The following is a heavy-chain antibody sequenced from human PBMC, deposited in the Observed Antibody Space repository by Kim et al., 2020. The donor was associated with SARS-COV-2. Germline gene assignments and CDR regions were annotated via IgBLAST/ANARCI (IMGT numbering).Heavy chain of an antibody. V-gene: IGHV3-48*02. J-gene: IGHJ4*02. CDR2: I. Sequence: IYYADNVKGRFTTARDNAKNSLYLQMNSLRDEDTAVYYCASFPLRRQEGYWGQGTLVTVSS. CDR3: ASFPLRRQEGY.